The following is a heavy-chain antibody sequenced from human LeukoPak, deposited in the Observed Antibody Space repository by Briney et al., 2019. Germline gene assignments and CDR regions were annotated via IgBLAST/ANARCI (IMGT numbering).Heavy chain of an antibody. CDR3: ARDRGSGWYLSYFDL. CDR1: GGSISTNY. D-gene: IGHD6-19*01. CDR2: IYYSGIT. V-gene: IGHV4-59*12. Sequence: SETLSLTCTVFGGSISTNYWSWIRQPPGKGLEWIGYIYYSGITNYNPSLKSRVTISVDTSKNQFSLKLSSVTAADTAVYYCARDRGSGWYLSYFDLWGRGTLVTVSS. J-gene: IGHJ2*01.